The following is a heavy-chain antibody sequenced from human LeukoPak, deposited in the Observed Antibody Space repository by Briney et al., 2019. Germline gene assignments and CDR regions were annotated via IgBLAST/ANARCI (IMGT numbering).Heavy chain of an antibody. CDR2: IYYSGST. CDR1: GGSFSGYY. CDR3: ARHWDFYYDYYYFDY. J-gene: IGHJ4*02. D-gene: IGHD3-22*01. Sequence: SETLSLTCAVYGGSFSGYYWSWIRQPPGKGLEWIGSIYYSGSTYYNPSLKSRVTISVDTSKNQFSLKLSSVTAADTAVYYCARHWDFYYDYYYFDYWGQGTLVTVSS. V-gene: IGHV4-34*01.